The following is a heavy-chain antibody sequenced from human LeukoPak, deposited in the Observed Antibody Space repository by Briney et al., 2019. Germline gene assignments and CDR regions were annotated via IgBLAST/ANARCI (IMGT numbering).Heavy chain of an antibody. Sequence: SETLSLTCTVSGGSISSGSYYWSWIRQPPGEGLEWIGYINFSGTTNYNPSLKSRVTISADTSKDQFSLKLTSVTAADTAVYYCARGSGALYYGMDVWGQGTTVTVSS. V-gene: IGHV4-61*01. CDR2: INFSGTT. D-gene: IGHD3-10*01. J-gene: IGHJ6*02. CDR1: GGSISSGSYY. CDR3: ARGSGALYYGMDV.